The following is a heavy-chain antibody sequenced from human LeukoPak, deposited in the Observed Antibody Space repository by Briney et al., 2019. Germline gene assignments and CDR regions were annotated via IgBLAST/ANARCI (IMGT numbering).Heavy chain of an antibody. CDR1: GFSVTDNY. CDR2: IFSGGST. D-gene: IGHD4/OR15-4a*01. CDR3: ARRAGAYSHPYDY. Sequence: GGSLRLSCAASGFSVTDNYMSWVRQAPGKGLEWVSVIFSGGSTHYADSVKGRFTISRDNSKNTLYLQMNSLRAEDTAVYYCARRAGAYSHPYDYWGQGTLVTVSS. J-gene: IGHJ4*02. V-gene: IGHV3-53*01.